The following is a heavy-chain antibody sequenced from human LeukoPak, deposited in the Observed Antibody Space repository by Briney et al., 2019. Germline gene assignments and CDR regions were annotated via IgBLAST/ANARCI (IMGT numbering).Heavy chain of an antibody. J-gene: IGHJ4*02. D-gene: IGHD3-22*01. CDR2: ISGSGGST. V-gene: IGHV3-23*01. CDR1: GFTFSSYA. CDR3: AKCESPITMIVVATGGLFDY. Sequence: GGSLRLSCAASGFTFSSYAMGWVRQAPGKGLEWVSAISGSGGSTYYADSVKGRFTISRDNSKNTLYLQMNSLRAEDTAVYYCAKCESPITMIVVATGGLFDYWGQGTLVTVSS.